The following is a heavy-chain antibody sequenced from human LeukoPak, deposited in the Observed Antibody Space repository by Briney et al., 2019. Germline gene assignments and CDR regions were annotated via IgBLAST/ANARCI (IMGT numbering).Heavy chain of an antibody. D-gene: IGHD3-22*01. CDR1: GYTLTELS. J-gene: IGHJ3*02. V-gene: IGHV1-24*01. CDR2: FDPEDGEA. Sequence: ASVKVSCKVSGYTLTELSMHWVRQAPGKGLEWMGGFDPEDGEAIYAQKFQGRVTMTEDTSTDTAYMELSSLRSEDTAVYYCATYYYDSSGGPQDAFDIWGQGTMVTVSS. CDR3: ATYYYDSSGGPQDAFDI.